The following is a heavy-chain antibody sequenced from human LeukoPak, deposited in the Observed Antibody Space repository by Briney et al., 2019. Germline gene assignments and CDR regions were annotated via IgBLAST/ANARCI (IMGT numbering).Heavy chain of an antibody. CDR1: GFTFSSYS. V-gene: IGHV3-30*02. D-gene: IGHD2-2*01. CDR3: ARTDIVVVPAANDAFDI. J-gene: IGHJ3*02. CDR2: IRYDGSNK. Sequence: PGGSLRLSCAASGFTFSSYSMNWVRQAPGKGLEWVAFIRYDGSNKYYADSVKGRFTISRDNAKNSLYLQMNSLRAEDTAVYYCARTDIVVVPAANDAFDIWGQGTMVTVSS.